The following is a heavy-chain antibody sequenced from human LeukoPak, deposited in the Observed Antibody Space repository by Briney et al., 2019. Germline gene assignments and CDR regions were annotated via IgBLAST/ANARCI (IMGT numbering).Heavy chain of an antibody. D-gene: IGHD1-26*01. Sequence: PSETLSLTCTVSGYSISSGYYWGWIRHPPGKGLEWIGSIYHSGSTYYNPSLKSRVTISVDTSKNQFSLKLSSVTAADTAVYYCARDSGSNHSFDYWGQGTLVTVSS. CDR1: GYSISSGYY. V-gene: IGHV4-38-2*02. CDR2: IYHSGST. CDR3: ARDSGSNHSFDY. J-gene: IGHJ4*02.